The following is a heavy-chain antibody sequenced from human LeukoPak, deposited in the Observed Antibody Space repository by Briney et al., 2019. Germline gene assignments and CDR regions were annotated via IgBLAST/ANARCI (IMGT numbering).Heavy chain of an antibody. CDR2: IYPNSGGI. CDR3: ARDAAFGGVIVT. V-gene: IGHV1-2*02. Sequence: ASVKVSCKASGYTFNGYYMHWVRQAPGQGLEWMGWIYPNSGGIYYAQKFRGRVTMTSDTSISTAYMELSRLRSDDTAVYYCARDAAFGGVIVTWGQGTLVTVSS. CDR1: GYTFNGYY. J-gene: IGHJ5*02. D-gene: IGHD3-16*02.